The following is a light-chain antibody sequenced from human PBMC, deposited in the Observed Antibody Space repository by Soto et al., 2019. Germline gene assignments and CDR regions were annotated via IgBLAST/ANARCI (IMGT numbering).Light chain of an antibody. J-gene: IGKJ1*01. CDR2: SAS. Sequence: DIQMTQSPPSLSASVGDTVAITCRASQAISNYLAWYQQKPGKAPKLLIYSASTLQSGVPSRFSGSGSGTDFTLIISSLQPEDVATYYCQKYYNAPWTFCRGTKVEI. CDR1: QAISNY. CDR3: QKYYNAPWT. V-gene: IGKV1-27*01.